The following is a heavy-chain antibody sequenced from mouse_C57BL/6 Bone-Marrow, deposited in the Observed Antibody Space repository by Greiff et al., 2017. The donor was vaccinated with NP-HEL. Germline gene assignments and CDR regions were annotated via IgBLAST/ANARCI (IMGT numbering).Heavy chain of an antibody. CDR2: ISDGGSYT. J-gene: IGHJ1*03. D-gene: IGHD1-1*01. V-gene: IGHV5-4*03. CDR1: GFTFSSYA. CDR3: ARFFITTVVENWYFDV. Sequence: EVKLVESGGGLVKPGGSLKLSCAASGFTFSSYAMSWVRQTPEKRLEWVATISDGGSYTYYPDNVKGRFTISRDNAKNNLYLQMSHLKSEDTAMYYCARFFITTVVENWYFDVWGTGTTVTVSS.